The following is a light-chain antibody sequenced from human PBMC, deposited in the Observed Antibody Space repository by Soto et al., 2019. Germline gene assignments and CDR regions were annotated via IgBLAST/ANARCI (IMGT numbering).Light chain of an antibody. CDR3: QHYVTSLTT. J-gene: IGKJ1*01. CDR1: QSVTSNY. CDR2: GAS. V-gene: IGKV3-20*01. Sequence: EIVLAQSPGTLSLSPAERATLSCGASQSVTSNYLAWYQQKPGQAPRLLIFGASIRVTGIPDRFIGSGSGTDFTLTITRLEPEDFAVYYCQHYVTSLTTFGQGTKVDI.